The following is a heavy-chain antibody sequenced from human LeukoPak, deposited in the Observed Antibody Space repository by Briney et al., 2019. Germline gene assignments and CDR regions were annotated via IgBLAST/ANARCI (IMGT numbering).Heavy chain of an antibody. CDR2: MNPNSGNT. CDR1: GYTFTSYD. Sequence: ASVKVSCKASGYTFTSYDINWVRQATGQGLEWMGWMNPNSGNTGYAQKFQGRVTMTRNTSISTAYMELSSLRSEATAVYYCARAKLSVGSPAEYYMDVWGKGTTVTVSS. CDR3: ARAKLSVGSPAEYYMDV. D-gene: IGHD3-10*01. J-gene: IGHJ6*03. V-gene: IGHV1-8*01.